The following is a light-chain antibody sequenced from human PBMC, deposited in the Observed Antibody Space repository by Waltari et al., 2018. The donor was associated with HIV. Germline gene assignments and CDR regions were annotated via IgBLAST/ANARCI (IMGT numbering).Light chain of an antibody. CDR3: QVWDASTTQPLV. CDR1: SIRTKR. Sequence: SYVVTQPPSVSVAPGQTARLPCGGDSIRTKRVHWYQQKSGLAPVLVIYDDTDRPSGIPELFSGSNSGNTATLTIYRVEAEDEGDYYCQVWDASTTQPLVFGSGTKVTAL. CDR2: DDT. J-gene: IGLJ1*01. V-gene: IGLV3-21*02.